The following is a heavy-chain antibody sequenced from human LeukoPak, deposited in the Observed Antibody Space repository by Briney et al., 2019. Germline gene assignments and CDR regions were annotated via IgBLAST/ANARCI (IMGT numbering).Heavy chain of an antibody. CDR3: ARDREGTTVPIGAFDI. V-gene: IGHV3-53*01. Sequence: GGSLRLSCAASGFTLSSTYMTWVPQAPGKGLEWVSVIYSGGSTYYADSVKGRFTISRDNSKNTLYLQMNSLRAEDTAVYYCARDREGTTVPIGAFDIWGQGTMVTVSS. CDR1: GFTLSSTY. CDR2: IYSGGST. D-gene: IGHD4-11*01. J-gene: IGHJ3*02.